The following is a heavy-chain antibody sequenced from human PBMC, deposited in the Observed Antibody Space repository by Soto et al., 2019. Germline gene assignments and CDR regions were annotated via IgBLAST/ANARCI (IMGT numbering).Heavy chain of an antibody. CDR3: ARDPESYYYDSSGYLSPHYFDY. CDR2: ISAYNGNT. Sequence: GASVKVSCKASGYTLTSYGISWVRQAPGQGLEWMGWISAYNGNTNYAQKLQGRVTMTTDTSTSTAYMELRSLRSDDTAAYYCARDPESYYYDSSGYLSPHYFDYWGQGTLVTVSS. V-gene: IGHV1-18*01. CDR1: GYTLTSYG. J-gene: IGHJ4*02. D-gene: IGHD3-22*01.